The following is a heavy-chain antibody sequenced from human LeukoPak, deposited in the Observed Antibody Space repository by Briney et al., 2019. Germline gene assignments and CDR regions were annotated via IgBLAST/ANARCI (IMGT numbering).Heavy chain of an antibody. CDR1: ASTFSNFA. Sequence: GGSLRLSCAASASTFSNFAMTWVRQAPGKGLEWVSSISADGADTYYADSVKGRFTISRDNSKNTLYLQMFSLRVEDTAVYFCASAEGDSWGQETLVTVSS. CDR3: ASAEGDS. CDR2: ISADGADT. V-gene: IGHV3-23*01. J-gene: IGHJ5*01.